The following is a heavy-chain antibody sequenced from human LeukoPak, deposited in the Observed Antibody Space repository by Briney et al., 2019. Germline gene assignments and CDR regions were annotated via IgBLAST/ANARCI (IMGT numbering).Heavy chain of an antibody. Sequence: GGSLRLSCAASGFLFSSYEMNWVRQAPGKGLEWVSYISTSGGTIYYADSVKGRFTISRDNAKNSLYLQMNSLRAEDTAVYYCARDSYYGGTQDYWGQGTLVAVSS. CDR1: GFLFSSYE. CDR3: ARDSYYGGTQDY. D-gene: IGHD4-23*01. J-gene: IGHJ4*02. V-gene: IGHV3-48*03. CDR2: ISTSGGTI.